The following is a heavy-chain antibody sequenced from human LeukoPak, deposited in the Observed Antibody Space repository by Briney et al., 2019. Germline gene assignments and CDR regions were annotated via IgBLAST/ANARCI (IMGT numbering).Heavy chain of an antibody. CDR3: ARGQVQSSSWYHTEVWFDP. V-gene: IGHV4-39*07. CDR1: GGSIGSSSYY. Sequence: PSETLSLTCTVSGGSIGSSSYYWGWIRQPPGKGLEWIGSIYYSGSTYYNPSLKSRVTISVDTSKNQFSLQLNSVTPEDTAVYYCARGQVQSSSWYHTEVWFDPWGQGTLVTVSS. D-gene: IGHD6-13*01. CDR2: IYYSGST. J-gene: IGHJ5*02.